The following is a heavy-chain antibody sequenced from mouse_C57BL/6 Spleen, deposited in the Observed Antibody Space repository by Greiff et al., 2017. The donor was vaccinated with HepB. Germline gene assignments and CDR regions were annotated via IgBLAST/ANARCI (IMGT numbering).Heavy chain of an antibody. J-gene: IGHJ2*01. CDR3: ATDGYYVLDY. CDR1: GFTFSDYG. CDR2: ISSGSSTI. D-gene: IGHD2-3*01. V-gene: IGHV5-17*01. Sequence: VQLKESGGGLVKPGGSLKLSCAASGFTFSDYGMHWVRQAPEKGLEWVAYISSGSSTIYYADTVKGRFTISRDNAKNTLFLQMTSLRSEDTAMYYCATDGYYVLDYWGQGTTLTVSS.